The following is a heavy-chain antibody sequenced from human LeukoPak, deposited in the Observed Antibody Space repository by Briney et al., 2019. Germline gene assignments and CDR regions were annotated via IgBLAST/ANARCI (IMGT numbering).Heavy chain of an antibody. D-gene: IGHD5-12*01. CDR1: GFTFSLYN. J-gene: IGHJ6*02. Sequence: PGGSLRLSCAGSGFTFSLYNMHWVRQAPGKGLEWVALISFGGSPTYYADSVRGRFTISRDNSKNTLFLLMSSLKAEDTAVYYCAREGASNGYHYGMDVWGQGTTVSVSS. CDR3: AREGASNGYHYGMDV. CDR2: ISFGGSPT. V-gene: IGHV3-30*04.